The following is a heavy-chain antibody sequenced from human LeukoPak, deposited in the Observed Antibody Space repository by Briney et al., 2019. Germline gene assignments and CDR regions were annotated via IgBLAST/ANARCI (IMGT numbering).Heavy chain of an antibody. CDR1: GFTFDDYA. D-gene: IGHD1-14*01. CDR2: ISWNSGSI. Sequence: QPGGSLRLSCAASGFTFDDYAMHWVRQAPGKGLEWVSGISWNSGSIGYADSVKGRFTISRDNAKNSLYLQMNNLRVGDTAVYYCARAPTRWHNYFDPWGQGTPVTVSS. J-gene: IGHJ5*02. CDR3: ARAPTRWHNYFDP. V-gene: IGHV3-9*01.